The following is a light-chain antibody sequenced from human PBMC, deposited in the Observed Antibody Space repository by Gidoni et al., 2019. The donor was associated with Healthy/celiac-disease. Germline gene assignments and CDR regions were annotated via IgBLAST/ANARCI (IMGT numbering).Light chain of an antibody. V-gene: IGKV1D-43*01. Sequence: TRMTQSLFSLSASVGDRVTITCWASQGISSYLAWYQQKPAKATKLFIYYASSLQSGVPPRLSGSRCGTDYTLTISSLQPEDFAASYCQQYYNTPQFTFGGGTKVEIK. CDR2: YAS. J-gene: IGKJ4*01. CDR3: QQYYNTPQFT. CDR1: QGISSY.